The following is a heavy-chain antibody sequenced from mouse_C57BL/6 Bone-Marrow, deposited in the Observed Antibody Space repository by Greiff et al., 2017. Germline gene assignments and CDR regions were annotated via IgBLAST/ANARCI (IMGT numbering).Heavy chain of an antibody. CDR1: GFSLSTFGMG. J-gene: IGHJ3*01. CDR2: IWWDDDK. V-gene: IGHV8-8*01. Sequence: QVTLKVSGPGILQPSQTLSLSCSFSGFSLSTFGMGVVWIRQPSGKGLEWLAHIWWDDDKYYNTALKSRLTISKDTSKNQVFLMNANVDTAATATYYCARMIAWFAYWGQGTLVTVSA. CDR3: ARMIAWFAY.